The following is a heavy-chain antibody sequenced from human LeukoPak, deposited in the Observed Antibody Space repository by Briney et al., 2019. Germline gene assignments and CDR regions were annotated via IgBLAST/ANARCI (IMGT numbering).Heavy chain of an antibody. D-gene: IGHD3-22*01. CDR2: IIPIFGTA. J-gene: IGHJ4*02. Sequence: SVKVSCKASGGTFISYAISWVRQAPGQGLEWMGGIIPIFGTANYAQKFQDRVTITTDESTSTAYMQLSTLRSEDTAGYDCAREDYYDSSGYSLFDYWGQGTLVTVSS. CDR3: AREDYYDSSGYSLFDY. V-gene: IGHV1-69*05. CDR1: GGTFISYA.